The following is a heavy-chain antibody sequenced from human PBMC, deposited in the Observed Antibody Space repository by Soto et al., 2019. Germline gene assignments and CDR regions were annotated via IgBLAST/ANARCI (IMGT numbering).Heavy chain of an antibody. CDR1: GGSISSSSYY. CDR2: IYYSGST. Sequence: QLQLQESGPGLVKPSETLSLTCTVSGGSISSSSYYWGWIRQPPGKGLEWIGSIYYSGSTYYNPSLKSRVTISVDTSKNQFSLKLGSVTAADTAVYYCARHVAGYSSGLDYWGQGTLVTVSS. J-gene: IGHJ4*02. CDR3: ARHVAGYSSGLDY. V-gene: IGHV4-39*01. D-gene: IGHD6-19*01.